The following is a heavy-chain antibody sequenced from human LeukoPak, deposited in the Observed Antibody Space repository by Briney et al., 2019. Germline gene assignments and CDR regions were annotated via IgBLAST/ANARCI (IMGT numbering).Heavy chain of an antibody. CDR3: AREIFGSGGYPDY. V-gene: IGHV3-33*01. D-gene: IGHD3-10*01. J-gene: IGHJ4*02. Sequence: PGGSLRLSCAASGFSFSTYAMHWVRQAPGKGLGWVALIWHDASHTFYTDSVKGRFTISRDNSKNTVYLQMNSLGGEDTAVYYCAREIFGSGGYPDYWGQGTLVTVSS. CDR2: IWHDASHT. CDR1: GFSFSTYA.